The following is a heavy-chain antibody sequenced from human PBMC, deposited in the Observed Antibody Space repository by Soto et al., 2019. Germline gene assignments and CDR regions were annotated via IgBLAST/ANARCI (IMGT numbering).Heavy chain of an antibody. J-gene: IGHJ2*01. CDR2: ISHDGGTK. D-gene: IGHD3-10*01. CDR3: TRDINAGVTGDWYFAL. CDR1: GFTFSNYG. Sequence: VQLVESGGGVVQPGRSLRLSCAASGFTFSNYGIYWVRQAPGKGLEWVAVISHDGGTKYYADSVRCRFTMSRDNSKSTMYLQMNSLAVEDTAVYYCTRDINAGVTGDWYFALWGRGTLVLVSS. V-gene: IGHV3-30*03.